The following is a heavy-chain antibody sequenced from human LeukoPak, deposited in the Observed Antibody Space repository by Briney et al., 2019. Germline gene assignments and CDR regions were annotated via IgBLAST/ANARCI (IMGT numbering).Heavy chain of an antibody. CDR3: ARVGEDYGENWFDP. CDR1: GGTFSSYA. CDR2: IIPIFGTA. Sequence: SVKVSCKASGGTFSSYAISWVRQAPGQGLEWMGGIIPIFGTANYAQKFQGRVTITADESTSTAYMELSSLRSEDTAVCYCARVGEDYGENWFDPWGQGTLVTVSS. D-gene: IGHD4-17*01. V-gene: IGHV1-69*13. J-gene: IGHJ5*02.